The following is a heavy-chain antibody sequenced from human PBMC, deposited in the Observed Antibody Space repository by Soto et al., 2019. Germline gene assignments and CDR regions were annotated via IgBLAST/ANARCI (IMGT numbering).Heavy chain of an antibody. V-gene: IGHV1-8*01. D-gene: IGHD4-17*01. CDR3: GRGIKYGDDSRWFYH. CDR2: MNPNSGNT. Sequence: QVQLVQSGAEVKKPGASVKVSCKASGYTFTNYDINWVRQATGQGLEYLGWMNPNSGNTGYVQKFQGRVTMTRNTTISTAYMELSRLRSEDTAVYYCGRGIKYGDDSRWFYHWGQGTLVTVSS. CDR1: GYTFTNYD. J-gene: IGHJ5*02.